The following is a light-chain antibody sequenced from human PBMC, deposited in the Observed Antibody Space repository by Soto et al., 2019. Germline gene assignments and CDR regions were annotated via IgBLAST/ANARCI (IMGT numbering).Light chain of an antibody. CDR1: QSVSSSF. CDR2: GAS. Sequence: ENVLTQSPGTLSLSPGERATLSCRASQSVSSSFLAWYQQKPGQAPGLLIYGASSRATGIPDRFSGGGSGTDFTLTISRLEPEDFAVYYCQQYGNSQFTFGPGTKVDIK. CDR3: QQYGNSQFT. V-gene: IGKV3-20*01. J-gene: IGKJ3*01.